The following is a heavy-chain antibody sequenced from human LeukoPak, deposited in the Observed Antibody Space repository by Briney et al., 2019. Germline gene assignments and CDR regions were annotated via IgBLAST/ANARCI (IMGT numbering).Heavy chain of an antibody. J-gene: IGHJ4*02. CDR3: ARYGEQGYYFDY. CDR1: DGSISTYY. CDR2: LSSTGNT. D-gene: IGHD1/OR15-1a*01. V-gene: IGHV4-59*01. Sequence: PSETLSLTCTVSDGSISTYYWGWIRQPPGKGLEWIGYLSSTGNTKYNPSLKSRLTTSVDTSKNQFSLKVSSVTAADTAVYFCARYGEQGYYFDYWGQGTLVTVSS.